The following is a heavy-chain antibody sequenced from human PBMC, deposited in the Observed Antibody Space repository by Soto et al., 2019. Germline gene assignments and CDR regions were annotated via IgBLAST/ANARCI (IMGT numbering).Heavy chain of an antibody. CDR2: ISYDGSSQ. J-gene: IGHJ4*02. V-gene: IGHV3-30-3*01. D-gene: IGHD1-7*01. Sequence: LRLSCAASGFSFSTYGMHWVRQAPGKGLEWLALISYDGSSQYYAGSVKGRFTISRDNSKNTLYLQMNSLRPEDTALYYCARVLLELWPVDYWGQGTQVTVSS. CDR1: GFSFSTYG. CDR3: ARVLLELWPVDY.